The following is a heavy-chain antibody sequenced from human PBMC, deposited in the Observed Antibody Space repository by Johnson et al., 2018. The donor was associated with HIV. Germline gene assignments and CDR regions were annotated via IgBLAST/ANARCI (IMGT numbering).Heavy chain of an antibody. Sequence: QVQLVESGGGVVQPGGSLRLSCAASGFTFSNYGMHWVRQVPGNGLERVAFLRYDGGEPYSVDSVKGRFNISRDNAKNSLYMQMNSLRAEDTDVYYCARGPSQLYWPDVAFDIWGQGTTVTVSS. J-gene: IGHJ3*02. CDR1: GFTFSNYG. CDR2: LRYDGGEP. CDR3: ARGPSQLYWPDVAFDI. D-gene: IGHD2-8*02. V-gene: IGHV3-30*02.